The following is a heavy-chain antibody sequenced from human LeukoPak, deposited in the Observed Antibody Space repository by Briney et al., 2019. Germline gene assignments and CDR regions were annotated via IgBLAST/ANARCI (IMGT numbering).Heavy chain of an antibody. D-gene: IGHD6-13*01. Sequence: ASVKVSCKASGYSFTGYYMHWVRQAPGQGLEWMGWINPNSGGTIYAQKFQGRVTMTRDTSISTAYMELSRLRSDDTAVYYCARRLTGIAAAGILAPFDYWGQGTLVTVSS. CDR2: INPNSGGT. J-gene: IGHJ4*02. V-gene: IGHV1-2*02. CDR1: GYSFTGYY. CDR3: ARRLTGIAAAGILAPFDY.